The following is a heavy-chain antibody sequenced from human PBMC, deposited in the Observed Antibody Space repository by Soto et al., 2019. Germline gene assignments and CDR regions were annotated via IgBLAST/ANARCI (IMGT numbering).Heavy chain of an antibody. D-gene: IGHD3-22*01. CDR3: ARGTYYYDSSGYYELDY. V-gene: IGHV4-59*01. Sequence: PSETLSLTCTVSGGSISSYYWSWIRQPPGKGLEWIGYVYYSGSTNYNPSLKSRVTISVDTSKNQFSLKLSSVTAADTAVYYCARGTYYYDSSGYYELDYWGQGTLVTVSS. CDR1: GGSISSYY. CDR2: VYYSGST. J-gene: IGHJ4*02.